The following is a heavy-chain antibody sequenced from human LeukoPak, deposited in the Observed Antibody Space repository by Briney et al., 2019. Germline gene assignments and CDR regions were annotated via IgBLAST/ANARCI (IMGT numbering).Heavy chain of an antibody. CDR1: GGSISGGSYY. J-gene: IGHJ5*02. CDR2: IYTSGST. CDR3: ARDHRRGRGFNWFDP. Sequence: PSETLSLTCTVSGGSISGGSYYWSWIRQPAGKGLEWLGRIYTSGSTNYNPSLKSRVTISVDTSKNQFSLKLSSVTAADTAVYYCARDHRRGRGFNWFDPWGQGTLVTVSS. V-gene: IGHV4-61*02. D-gene: IGHD3-10*01.